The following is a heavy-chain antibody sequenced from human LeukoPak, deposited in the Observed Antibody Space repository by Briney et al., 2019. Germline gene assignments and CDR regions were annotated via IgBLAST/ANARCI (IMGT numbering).Heavy chain of an antibody. D-gene: IGHD1-14*01. V-gene: IGHV1-18*01. J-gene: IGHJ6*02. CDR1: GYHFTSYG. CDR2: ISAYNGNT. Sequence: ASVEVSFKASGYHFTSYGISWVRPAPGQGVEWMGWISAYNGNTNYAQKLQGRVTITTDTSTSTAYMELRSLRSDDTAVYYCARDTSRLPGYYYYYGMDVWGQGTTVTVSS. CDR3: ARDTSRLPGYYYYYGMDV.